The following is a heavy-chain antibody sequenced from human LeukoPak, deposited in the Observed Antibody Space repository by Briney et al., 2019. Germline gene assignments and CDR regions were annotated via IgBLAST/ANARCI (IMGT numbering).Heavy chain of an antibody. CDR2: INHSGST. CDR1: GGSFSGYY. Sequence: PSEALSLTCAAYGGSFSGYYWSWIRQPPGKGLEWIGEINHSGSTNYNPSLKSRVTISVDTSKNQFSLKLSSVTAADTAVYYCARGVYYDSSGYRVLDAFDIWGQGTMVTVSS. J-gene: IGHJ3*02. CDR3: ARGVYYDSSGYRVLDAFDI. V-gene: IGHV4-34*01. D-gene: IGHD3-22*01.